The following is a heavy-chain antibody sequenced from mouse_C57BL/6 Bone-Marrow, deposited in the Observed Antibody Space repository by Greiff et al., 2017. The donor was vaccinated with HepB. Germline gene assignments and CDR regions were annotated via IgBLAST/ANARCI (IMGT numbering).Heavy chain of an antibody. J-gene: IGHJ2*01. Sequence: VQLQQSGAELVRPGASVKLSCTASGFNIKDDYMHWVKQRPEQGLEWIGWIDPENGDTEYASKFQGKATITADTSSNTAYLQLSSLTSEDTAVYYCTTKRAVVAYYFDYWGQGTTLTVSS. CDR3: TTKRAVVAYYFDY. D-gene: IGHD1-1*01. CDR1: GFNIKDDY. V-gene: IGHV14-4*01. CDR2: IDPENGDT.